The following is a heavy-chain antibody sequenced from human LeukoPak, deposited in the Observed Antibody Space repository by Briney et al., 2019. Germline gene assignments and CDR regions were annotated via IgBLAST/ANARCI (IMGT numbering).Heavy chain of an antibody. V-gene: IGHV3-21*01. CDR2: ISSSSSNK. CDR3: ARDPPSRGTRYFDY. CDR1: GFPFSRYS. J-gene: IGHJ4*02. D-gene: IGHD3-16*01. Sequence: GGSLRLSCAASGFPFSRYSMNWVRQAPGEGPERVSSISSSSSNKDYVDSVKGRFTVSRGNAKNSLYLQMDSLRVEDTAVYYCARDPPSRGTRYFDYWGQGILVTVSS.